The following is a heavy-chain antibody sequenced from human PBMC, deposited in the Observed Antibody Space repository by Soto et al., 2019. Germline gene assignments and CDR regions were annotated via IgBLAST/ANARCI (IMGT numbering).Heavy chain of an antibody. Sequence: QLQLQESGPGLVKPSETLSLTCTVSGGSISSSSYYWGWIRQPPGKGLEWIGSIYYSGSTYYNPSLKSRVTISVDTSKNQFSLKLSSVTAADTAVYYCARYYGSGSYPIDYWGQGTLVTVSS. CDR3: ARYYGSGSYPIDY. CDR2: IYYSGST. CDR1: GGSISSSSYY. V-gene: IGHV4-39*01. D-gene: IGHD3-10*01. J-gene: IGHJ4*02.